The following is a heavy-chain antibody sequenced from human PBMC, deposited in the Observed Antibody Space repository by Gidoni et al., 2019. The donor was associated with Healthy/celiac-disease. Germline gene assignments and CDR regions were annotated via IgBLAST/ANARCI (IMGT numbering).Heavy chain of an antibody. Sequence: EVQLVESGGGLVQPGGSLTLSCAASGSTSSGSAMHWVRHASGKGLGGVGRIRSKANSYATAYAASVKGRFTISRDDSKNTAYLQMNSLKTEDTAVYYCTREYSSSSGRPFDYWGQGTLVTVSS. V-gene: IGHV3-73*02. D-gene: IGHD6-6*01. CDR3: TREYSSSSGRPFDY. CDR1: GSTSSGSA. CDR2: IRSKANSYAT. J-gene: IGHJ4*02.